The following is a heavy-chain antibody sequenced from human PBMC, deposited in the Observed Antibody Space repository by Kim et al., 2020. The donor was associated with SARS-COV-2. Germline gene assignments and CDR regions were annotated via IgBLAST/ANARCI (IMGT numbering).Heavy chain of an antibody. V-gene: IGHV4-34*01. D-gene: IGHD5-18*01. Sequence: SLKSRVTRSVDTSKNQFSLKLSSVTAADTAVYYCARVDFHVRGYSYGVDYWGQGTLVTVSS. J-gene: IGHJ4*02. CDR3: ARVDFHVRGYSYGVDY.